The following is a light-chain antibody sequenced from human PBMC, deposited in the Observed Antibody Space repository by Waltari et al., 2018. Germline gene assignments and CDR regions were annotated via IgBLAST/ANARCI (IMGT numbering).Light chain of an antibody. CDR1: TSDVGAYDY. Sequence: QSALTQPASVSGSPGQSITISCTGTTSDVGAYDYVSWYHQHPGKAPKLMIYDVKSLPSGVSARFSGSKSGNTASLTISGLQTEDEADYYCSSSTTTTLIFGGGTKLTVL. CDR3: SSSTTTTLI. V-gene: IGLV2-14*03. J-gene: IGLJ2*01. CDR2: DVK.